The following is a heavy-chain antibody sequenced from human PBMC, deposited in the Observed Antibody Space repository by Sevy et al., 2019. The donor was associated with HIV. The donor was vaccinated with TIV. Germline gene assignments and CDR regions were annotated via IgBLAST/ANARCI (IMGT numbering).Heavy chain of an antibody. CDR3: TTDLSSGSYKIY. D-gene: IGHD6-19*01. CDR2: IKSKTDGGTT. CDR1: GFTFSNAW. Sequence: GGSLRLSCAASGFTFSNAWMSWVRQAPGKGLEWVGRIKSKTDGGTTDYAAPVKGRFTISRDDSKNTLYLQMNSLKIEDTAMYYCTTDLSSGSYKIYWGQGTPVTVSS. J-gene: IGHJ4*02. V-gene: IGHV3-15*01.